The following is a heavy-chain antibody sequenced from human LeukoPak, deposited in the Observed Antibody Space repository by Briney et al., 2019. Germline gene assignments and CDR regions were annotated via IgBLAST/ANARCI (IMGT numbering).Heavy chain of an antibody. J-gene: IGHJ1*01. V-gene: IGHV3-15*01. Sequence: GGSLRLSCAASGFTFSNTWMNWVRQAPGKGLEWVGRIKSQTDGGTSDYAAPVKGRFTISRDDSKNTLYLQMDSLKTEDTAIYYCTAVRTFWGQGTLVTVSS. CDR3: TAVRTF. CDR2: IKSQTDGGTS. D-gene: IGHD2/OR15-2a*01. CDR1: GFTFSNTW.